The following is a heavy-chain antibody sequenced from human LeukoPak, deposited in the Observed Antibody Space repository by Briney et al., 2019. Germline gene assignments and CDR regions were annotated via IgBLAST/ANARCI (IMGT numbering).Heavy chain of an antibody. CDR2: IGTRSTSI. J-gene: IGHJ4*02. Sequence: GGSLRLSSAASGFTFSNYAMNWVRQAPGKGLEWVSSIGTRSTSIYYADSVKGRFTISRDNAKNSLYLQMNSLTIEDTAMYYCAREHEEGFDYWGQGTLVTVSS. V-gene: IGHV3-21*01. CDR3: AREHEEGFDY. CDR1: GFTFSNYA.